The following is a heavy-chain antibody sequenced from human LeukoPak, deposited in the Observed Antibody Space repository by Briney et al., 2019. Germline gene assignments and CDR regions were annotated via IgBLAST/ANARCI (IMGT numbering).Heavy chain of an antibody. Sequence: GGSLRLSCAASGFTFSSYSMNWVRQAPGKGLEWVSSISSSSSYIYYADSVKGRFTISRDNAKNSLYLQMNSLRAEDTAVYYCARDTAARRPFDYWGQGTLATVPS. J-gene: IGHJ4*02. CDR2: ISSSSSYI. CDR3: ARDTAARRPFDY. V-gene: IGHV3-21*01. CDR1: GFTFSSYS. D-gene: IGHD6-6*01.